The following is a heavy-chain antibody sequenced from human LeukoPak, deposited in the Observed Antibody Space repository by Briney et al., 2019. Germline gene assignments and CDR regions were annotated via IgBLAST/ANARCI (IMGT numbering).Heavy chain of an antibody. Sequence: GGSLRLSCAASGFTFSNYGMHWVRQAPGKGLEWVAFVRYDETTKFYPDSVKGRFTISRDNSKTTLCLQMNSLRAEDTAVYYCAKDVPSAYFDYWGQGTLVTVSS. D-gene: IGHD2-2*01. CDR1: GFTFSNYG. CDR2: VRYDETTK. V-gene: IGHV3-30*02. CDR3: AKDVPSAYFDY. J-gene: IGHJ4*02.